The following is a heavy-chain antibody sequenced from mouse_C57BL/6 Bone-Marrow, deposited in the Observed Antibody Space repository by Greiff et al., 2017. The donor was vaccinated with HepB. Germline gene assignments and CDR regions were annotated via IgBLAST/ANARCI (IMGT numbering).Heavy chain of an antibody. CDR2: IYPRSGNT. D-gene: IGHD1-1*01. J-gene: IGHJ4*01. CDR1: GYTFTSYG. Sequence: QVQLQQSGAELARPGASVKLSCKASGYTFTSYGISWVKQRTGQGLEWIGEIYPRSGNTYYNEKFKGKATLTADKSSSTAYIELRSLTSEDSAVYFCARRAIYYYGSSYAMDYWGQGTSVTVSS. CDR3: ARRAIYYYGSSYAMDY. V-gene: IGHV1-81*01.